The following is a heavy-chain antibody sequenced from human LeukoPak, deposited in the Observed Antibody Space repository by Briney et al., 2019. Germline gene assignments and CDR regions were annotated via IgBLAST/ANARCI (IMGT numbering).Heavy chain of an antibody. J-gene: IGHJ3*02. CDR3: ARGSGSYYDAFDI. Sequence: PGGSLRLSCAASGFTFSSYAMHWVRQAPGKGLEWVAVISYDGSNKYYADSVKGRFTISRDNSKNTLYLQMNSLRAEDTAVYYCARGSGSYYDAFDIWGQGTMVTVSS. CDR2: ISYDGSNK. CDR1: GFTFSSYA. D-gene: IGHD1-26*01. V-gene: IGHV3-30*04.